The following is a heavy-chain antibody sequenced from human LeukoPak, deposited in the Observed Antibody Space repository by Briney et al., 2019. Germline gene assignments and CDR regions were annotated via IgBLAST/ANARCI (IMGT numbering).Heavy chain of an antibody. V-gene: IGHV1-18*01. J-gene: IGHJ5*02. D-gene: IGHD2-2*02. CDR1: GYTSTSYG. Sequence: ASVKVSCKASGYTSTSYGISWVRQAPGQGLEWMGWISAYNGNTNYAQKLQGRVTMTTDTSTSTAYMELRSLRSDDTAVYYCAREVDIVVVPAAIIYNWFDPWGQGTLVTVSS. CDR3: AREVDIVVVPAAIIYNWFDP. CDR2: ISAYNGNT.